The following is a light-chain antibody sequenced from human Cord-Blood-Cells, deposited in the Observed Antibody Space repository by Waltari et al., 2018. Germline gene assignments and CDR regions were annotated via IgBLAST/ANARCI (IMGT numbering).Light chain of an antibody. J-gene: IGLJ2*01. CDR1: SSDVWSYNL. Sequence: QSALTQPASASGSPGQSITISCPGTSSDVWSYNLVSWYQQPPGKAPKLMIYEGSKRPSGVSNRFSGSKSGNTASLTISGLQAEDEADYYCCSYAGSSGVVFGGGTKLTVL. CDR2: EGS. CDR3: CSYAGSSGVV. V-gene: IGLV2-23*01.